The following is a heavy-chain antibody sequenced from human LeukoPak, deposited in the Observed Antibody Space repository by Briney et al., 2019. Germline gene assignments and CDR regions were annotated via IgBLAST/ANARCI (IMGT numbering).Heavy chain of an antibody. CDR2: FYNSGST. D-gene: IGHD6-19*01. Sequence: PSETLSLTCTFSGGSISSYYWTWFRQPPGWGLEWIGSFYNSGSTSYNPSLGSRVTISLDTSKNLFSLKLTSVTAADTAVYYCASTQQWLASYYWGQGTLVTVSS. CDR3: ASTQQWLASYY. J-gene: IGHJ4*02. CDR1: GGSISSYY. V-gene: IGHV4-59*08.